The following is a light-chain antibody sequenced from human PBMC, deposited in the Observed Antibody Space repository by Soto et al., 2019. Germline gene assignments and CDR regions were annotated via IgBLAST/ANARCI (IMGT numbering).Light chain of an antibody. CDR1: QSVSSSY. CDR2: DAS. V-gene: IGKV3D-20*01. Sequence: EIVMTQSPATLSVSPGERATLSCSSSQSVSSSYLAWYQQKPGLAPRLLIYDASSRATGIPDRFTGSGSGADFTPTISRLEPEDFAVYYCQVYGPSPPITFGQGTRLEI. CDR3: QVYGPSPPIT. J-gene: IGKJ5*01.